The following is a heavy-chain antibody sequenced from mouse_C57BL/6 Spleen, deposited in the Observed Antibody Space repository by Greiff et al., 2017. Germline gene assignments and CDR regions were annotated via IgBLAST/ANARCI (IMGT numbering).Heavy chain of an antibody. J-gene: IGHJ2*01. CDR2: INPSSGYT. CDR1: GYTFTSYW. V-gene: IGHV1-7*01. Sequence: QVQLQQSGAELAKPGASVKLSCKASGYTFTSYWMPWVKQRPGKGLEWIGYINPSSGYTKYNQKFKDKATLTADKSSSTAYMQRSSLTYEDSAVYYCAREIIGLPEGYWGQGTTLSVSS. D-gene: IGHD2-14*01. CDR3: AREIIGLPEGY.